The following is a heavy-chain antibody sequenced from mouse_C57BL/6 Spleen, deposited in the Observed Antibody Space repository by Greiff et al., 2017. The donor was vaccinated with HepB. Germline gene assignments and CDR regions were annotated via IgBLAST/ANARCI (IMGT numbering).Heavy chain of an antibody. V-gene: IGHV1-69*01. CDR2: IDPSDSYT. Sequence: QVQLQQPGAELVMPGASVKLSCKASGYTFTSYWMHWVKQRPGQGLEWIGEIDPSDSYTNYNQKFKGKSTLTVDKSSSTAYMQLSSLTSEDSAVYYCARWDDYPDYWGQGTTLTVSS. CDR1: GYTFTSYW. J-gene: IGHJ2*01. D-gene: IGHD2-4*01. CDR3: ARWDDYPDY.